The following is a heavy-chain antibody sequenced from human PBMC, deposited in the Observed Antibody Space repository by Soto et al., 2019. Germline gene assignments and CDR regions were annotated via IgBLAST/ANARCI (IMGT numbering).Heavy chain of an antibody. J-gene: IGHJ4*02. D-gene: IGHD2-15*01. CDR3: ARDGYCSGGSCYSVPVFDY. V-gene: IGHV3-33*01. Sequence: QVQLVESGGGVVQPGRSLRLSCAASGFTFSSYGMRWVRQAPGKGLEWVAVIWYDGSNKYYADSVKGRFTISRDNSKNTLYLQMNSLRAEDTAVYSCARDGYCSGGSCYSVPVFDYWGQGTLVTVSS. CDR1: GFTFSSYG. CDR2: IWYDGSNK.